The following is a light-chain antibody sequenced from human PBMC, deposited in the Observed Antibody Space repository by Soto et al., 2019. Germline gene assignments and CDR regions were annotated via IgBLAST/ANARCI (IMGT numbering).Light chain of an antibody. CDR2: GAS. CDR1: QTMSTNF. Sequence: EIVLTQSPGTLSLSPGERATLSCMASQTMSTNFIAWYQQKPGQAPKLLIYGASSRATGIPDRFSGSGSGTDFTLTISRLEPEDFAVYSCQLYGGLPYTFGQGTTLEMK. J-gene: IGKJ2*01. CDR3: QLYGGLPYT. V-gene: IGKV3-20*01.